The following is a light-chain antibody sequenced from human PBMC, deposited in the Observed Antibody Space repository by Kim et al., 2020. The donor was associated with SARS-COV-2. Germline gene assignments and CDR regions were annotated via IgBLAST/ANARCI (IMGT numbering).Light chain of an antibody. CDR3: QQYGTSPCT. CDR2: DAS. CDR1: RTVAGNY. V-gene: IGKV3-20*01. Sequence: LSPGEPATLSCRASRTVAGNYLAWYQQKPGQAPRLLIFDASTRAPGISDRFSGSGSGTDFTLTISRLEPEDFAVYHCQQYGTSPCTFGQGTKLEI. J-gene: IGKJ2*02.